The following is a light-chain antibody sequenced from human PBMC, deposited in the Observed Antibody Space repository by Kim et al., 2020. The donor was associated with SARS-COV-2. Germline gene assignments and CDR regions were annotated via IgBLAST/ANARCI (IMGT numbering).Light chain of an antibody. CDR1: NIGNKS. CDR3: QVWDSDSDHNFV. Sequence: SYELTQPPSVSVAPGKTARIPCGGNNIGNKSVHWYQQKPGQAPVLVMHYDSDRPSGIPERISGSKSGNTATLTISRVEAGDEADYYCQVWDSDSDHNFVF. CDR2: YDS. V-gene: IGLV3-21*04. J-gene: IGLJ1*01.